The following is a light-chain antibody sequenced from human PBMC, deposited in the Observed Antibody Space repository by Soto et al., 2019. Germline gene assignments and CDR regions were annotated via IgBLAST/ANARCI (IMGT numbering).Light chain of an antibody. CDR2: GNI. J-gene: IGLJ2*01. CDR1: SSNIGAGYD. CDR3: QSYDSSLSGSMV. V-gene: IGLV1-40*01. Sequence: QLVLTQPPSVSGAPGQRVTISCTGSSSNIGAGYDVHWYQQLPGTAPKVLIYGNINRPSGVPDRFSGSRSGTSASLAITGLQAEDEADYYCQSYDSSLSGSMVFGGGTKLTVL.